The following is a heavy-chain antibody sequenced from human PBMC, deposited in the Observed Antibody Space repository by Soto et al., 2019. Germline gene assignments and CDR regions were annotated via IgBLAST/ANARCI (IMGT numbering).Heavy chain of an antibody. CDR2: IWYSGGNT. V-gene: IGHV3-33*06. Sequence: QVQLVESGGGAVQPGRSLRLSCAASGFTFSSYGLHWVRQAPGKGLEWVAVIWYSGGNTYYRDSVKGRFTISRDNSKNTLYLQMNSLSGEDTAVYYCAKGCSGDCYWYLDHWGQGTLVTVSS. CDR3: AKGCSGDCYWYLDH. CDR1: GFTFSSYG. J-gene: IGHJ4*02. D-gene: IGHD2-21*02.